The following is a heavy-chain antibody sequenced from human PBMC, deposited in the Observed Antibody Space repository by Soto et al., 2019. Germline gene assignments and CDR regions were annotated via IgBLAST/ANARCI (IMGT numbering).Heavy chain of an antibody. CDR2: ITGSGDYT. D-gene: IGHD1-20*01. CDR1: GFTFSIYN. J-gene: IGHJ4*02. CDR3: ARRITSAFDY. Sequence: EVQLLESGGGLVQPGGSLRLSCVASGFTFSIYNMNWVRQAPGKGLEWVSVITGSGDYTNYADSVKGRFTISRDNSKNTLYLQMHSLRAEDTAVYFCARRITSAFDYWGQGPLVTVSS. V-gene: IGHV3-23*01.